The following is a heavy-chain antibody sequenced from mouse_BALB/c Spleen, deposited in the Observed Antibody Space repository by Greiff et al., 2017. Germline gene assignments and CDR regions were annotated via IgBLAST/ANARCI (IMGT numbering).Heavy chain of an antibody. J-gene: IGHJ2*01. V-gene: IGHV1S126*01. Sequence: QVQLKESGPQLVRPGASVKISCKASGYSFTSYWMHWVKQRPGQGLEWIGMIDPSDSETRLNQKFKDKATLTVDKSSSTAYMQLSSPTSEDSAVYYCARSYYRYDRPFDYWGQGTTLTVSS. D-gene: IGHD2-14*01. CDR3: ARSYYRYDRPFDY. CDR2: IDPSDSET. CDR1: GYSFTSYW.